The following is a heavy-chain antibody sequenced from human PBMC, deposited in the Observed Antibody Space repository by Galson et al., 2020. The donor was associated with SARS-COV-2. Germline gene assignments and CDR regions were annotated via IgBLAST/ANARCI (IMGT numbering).Heavy chain of an antibody. Sequence: ASVKVSCKASGGTFSSYAISWVRQAPGQGLEWMGGIIPIFGTANYAQKFQGRVTITTDESTSTAYMELSSLRSEDTAVYYCARGLWGSGSYYNKKTPPYYLDVWGKGTTVTVSS. CDR1: GGTFSSYA. D-gene: IGHD3-10*01. CDR2: IIPIFGTA. V-gene: IGHV1-69*05. J-gene: IGHJ6*03. CDR3: ARGLWGSGSYYNKKTPPYYLDV.